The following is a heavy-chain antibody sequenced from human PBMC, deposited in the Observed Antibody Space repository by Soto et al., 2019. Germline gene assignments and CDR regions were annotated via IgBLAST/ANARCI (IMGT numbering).Heavy chain of an antibody. CDR3: ARCASRSRAAAGQH. Sequence: SETLSLTCAVYGGSFSGYYWSWIRQPPGKGLEWIGEINHSGSTNYNPSLKSRVTISVDTSKNQFSLKLSSVTAADTAVYYCARCASRSRAAAGQHWGQGTLVTVSS. CDR1: GGSFSGYY. J-gene: IGHJ4*02. D-gene: IGHD6-13*01. CDR2: INHSGST. V-gene: IGHV4-34*01.